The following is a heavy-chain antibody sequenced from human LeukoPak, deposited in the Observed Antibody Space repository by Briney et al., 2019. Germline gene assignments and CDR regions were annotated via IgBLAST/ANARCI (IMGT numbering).Heavy chain of an antibody. CDR1: EFTFDDYA. Sequence: GGSLRLSCAASEFTFDDYAMHWVRQAPGKGLEWVSGISWNSDTLTYADSVKGRFTISRDNAKNSLFLQMNSLRVEDTAIYYCVRQAGTYWGQGTLVTVSS. V-gene: IGHV3-9*01. J-gene: IGHJ4*02. D-gene: IGHD3-10*01. CDR3: VRQAGTY. CDR2: ISWNSDTL.